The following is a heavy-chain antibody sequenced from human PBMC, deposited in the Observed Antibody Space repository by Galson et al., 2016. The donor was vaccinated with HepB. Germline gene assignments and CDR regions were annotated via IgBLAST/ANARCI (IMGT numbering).Heavy chain of an antibody. Sequence: SETLSLTCAVYGGSLSGYYWSWIRQAPGKGLEWIGEINHSGRSKNNPSLKSRVTMSLDTSKNQISLKMSSVTAADTAVYYCARGHLGGHDFWSGMNGVWFDPWGQGTLVSVSP. V-gene: IGHV4-34*01. J-gene: IGHJ5*02. CDR1: GGSLSGYY. CDR3: ARGHLGGHDFWSGMNGVWFDP. CDR2: INHSGRS. D-gene: IGHD3-3*01.